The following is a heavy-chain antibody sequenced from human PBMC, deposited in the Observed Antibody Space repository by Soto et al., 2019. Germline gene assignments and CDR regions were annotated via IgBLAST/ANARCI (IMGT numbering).Heavy chain of an antibody. CDR2: ISWNSGSI. J-gene: IGHJ4*02. V-gene: IGHV3-9*01. CDR3: AKDTEALRGPFDY. D-gene: IGHD4-17*01. CDR1: GFTFDDYA. Sequence: SLKISCAASGFTFDDYAMHWVRQAPGKGLEWVSGISWNSGSIGYADSVKGRFIISRDNAKNSLYLQMNSLRAEDTALYYCAKDTEALRGPFDYWGQGTLVTVSS.